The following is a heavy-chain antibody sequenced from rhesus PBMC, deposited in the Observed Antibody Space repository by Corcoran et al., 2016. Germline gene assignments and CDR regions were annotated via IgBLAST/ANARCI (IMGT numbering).Heavy chain of an antibody. CDR2: ISSTSNYI. CDR1: GXTFSHYY. V-gene: IGHV3-183*01. Sequence: PGGSLRLSCEASGXTFSHYYMHXVXQAPXKGLEWVSSISSTSNYIFYAASVKGTFTISRYNSNNSLSLQMSSLRAEDTAVYYCTSDPFLVVVSATPGAPIIELWGQGALVTVAS. J-gene: IGHJ1*01. CDR3: TSDPFLVVVSATPGAPIIEL. D-gene: IGHD2-39*02.